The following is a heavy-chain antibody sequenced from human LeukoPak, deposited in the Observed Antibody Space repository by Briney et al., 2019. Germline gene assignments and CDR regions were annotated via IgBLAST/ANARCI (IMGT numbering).Heavy chain of an antibody. CDR1: GGSISSYY. D-gene: IGHD4/OR15-4a*01. CDR3: ARDLGRSGANLLDP. Sequence: PSETLSLTCTVSGGSISSYYWSWIRQPPGKGLEWIGYIYYSGSTNYNPSLKSRVTISVDTSKNQFSLKLSSVTAADTAVYYCARDLGRSGANLLDPWGQGTLVTVSS. V-gene: IGHV4-59*01. J-gene: IGHJ5*02. CDR2: IYYSGST.